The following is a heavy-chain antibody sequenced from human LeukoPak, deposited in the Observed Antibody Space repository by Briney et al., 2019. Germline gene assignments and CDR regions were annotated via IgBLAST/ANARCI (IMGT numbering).Heavy chain of an antibody. Sequence: GGSLRLSCAASGFTFSSYGMSWVRQAPGKGLEWVSAISGSGGSTYYADSVKGRFTISRDNSKNTLYLQMNSLRAEDTAVYYCAKVSVRVPAAMWGQGTLVTVSS. D-gene: IGHD2-2*01. CDR1: GFTFSSYG. J-gene: IGHJ4*02. V-gene: IGHV3-23*01. CDR2: ISGSGGST. CDR3: AKVSVRVPAAM.